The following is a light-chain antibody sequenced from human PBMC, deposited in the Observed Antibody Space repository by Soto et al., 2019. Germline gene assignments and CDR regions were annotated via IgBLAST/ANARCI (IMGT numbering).Light chain of an antibody. CDR3: LQHNTYPWT. CDR2: AAV. V-gene: IGKV1-17*01. J-gene: IGKJ1*01. CDR1: QGIRNE. Sequence: DIQMTQSPSSLSASVGDRVTITCRASQGIRNELGWYQQKPGIVPKRLIYAAVTLQSGVPSRFSGSASGTEFTLTITSLQPEDSAIYYCLQHNTYPWTFGQGTKVEIK.